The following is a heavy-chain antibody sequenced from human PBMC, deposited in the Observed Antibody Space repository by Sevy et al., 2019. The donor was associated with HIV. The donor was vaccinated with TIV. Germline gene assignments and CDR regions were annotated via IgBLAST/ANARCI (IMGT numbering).Heavy chain of an antibody. CDR2: INEDGTEK. CDR1: GFTFSTYW. Sequence: GGSLRLSCAASGFTFSTYWMSWFRQAPGKGLEWVANINEDGTEKFYVDSVKGRFTMSRDNPKNSLYLQMNSLRAEDAAVYYCARDNATVSRRGLRYYYYGTDVWGQGTTVTVSS. CDR3: ARDNATVSRRGLRYYYYGTDV. D-gene: IGHD2-2*01. J-gene: IGHJ6*02. V-gene: IGHV3-7*01.